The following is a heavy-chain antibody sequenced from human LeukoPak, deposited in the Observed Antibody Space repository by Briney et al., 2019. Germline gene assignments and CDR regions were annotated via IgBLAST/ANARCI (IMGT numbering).Heavy chain of an antibody. V-gene: IGHV1-8*01. CDR2: MNPISGNT. CDR3: ARGGYSSGWYAEYFQH. J-gene: IGHJ1*01. D-gene: IGHD6-19*01. Sequence: ASVKVSCKASGYTFTSYDINWVRQATGQGLEWMGWMNPISGNTGYAQKFQGRVTMTRNTSISTAYMELSSLRSEDTAVYYCARGGYSSGWYAEYFQHWGQGTLVTVSS. CDR1: GYTFTSYD.